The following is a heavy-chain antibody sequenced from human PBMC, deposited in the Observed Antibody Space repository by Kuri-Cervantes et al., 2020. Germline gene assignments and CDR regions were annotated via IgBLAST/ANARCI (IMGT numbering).Heavy chain of an antibody. CDR2: ISSSGNTI. V-gene: IGHV3-48*03. CDR3: ARGGNSGYYYAAFDI. J-gene: IGHJ3*02. CDR1: GFTFSSYE. D-gene: IGHD3-22*01. Sequence: GGSLRLYCAASGFTFSSYEMNWVRQAPGRGLEWVSYISSSGNTIYYADSVKGRFTISRDNAKKSLSVLMNSLRAEDTAVYYCARGGNSGYYYAAFDIWGQGTMVTVSS.